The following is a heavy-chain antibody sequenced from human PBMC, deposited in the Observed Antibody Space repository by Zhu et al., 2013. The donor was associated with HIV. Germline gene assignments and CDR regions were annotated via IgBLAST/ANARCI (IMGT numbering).Heavy chain of an antibody. Sequence: QVQLVQSGAEVKKPGSSVKVSCKASGGTFSSYAISWVRQAPGQGLEWMGGIIPIFGTANYAQKFQGRVTITADESTSTAYMELSSLRSEDTAVYYCARRPPLGDYLHKPPRGYYMDVWGKGTTVTVSS. J-gene: IGHJ6*03. V-gene: IGHV1-69*01. D-gene: IGHD4-17*01. CDR3: ARRPPLGDYLHKPPRGYYMDV. CDR2: IIPIFGTA. CDR1: GGTFSSYA.